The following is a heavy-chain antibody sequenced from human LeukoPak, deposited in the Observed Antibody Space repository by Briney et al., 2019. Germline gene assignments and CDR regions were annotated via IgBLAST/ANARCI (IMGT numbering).Heavy chain of an antibody. CDR1: GFTLSSEE. CDR2: ISSSGATI. D-gene: IGHD1-26*01. V-gene: IGHV3-48*03. CDR3: ARAVGTMDALDI. Sequence: GGSLRLSCAASGFTLSSEEMNWFRKAPGKGLEWVSYISSSGATIYHADSVTQGRFTISRDNAKNSMYLQMNSLRAEDTAVYYCARAVGTMDALDIWGQGTMVTVSS. J-gene: IGHJ3*02.